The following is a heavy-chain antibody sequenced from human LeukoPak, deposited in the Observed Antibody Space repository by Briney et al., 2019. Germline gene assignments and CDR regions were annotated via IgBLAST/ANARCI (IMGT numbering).Heavy chain of an antibody. Sequence: GRSLSLSSALYGFNLAIHSTSWDRQLPREGRGWEASIRGSGSSAYYADSVKGRFTISRDNDRNMLYLQMNSLRAEDTAVYYCANFEAQGGWYGAFDIWGQGTMVTVSS. V-gene: IGHV3-23*01. CDR3: ANFEAQGGWYGAFDI. J-gene: IGHJ3*02. D-gene: IGHD6-19*01. CDR1: GFNLAIHS. CDR2: IRGSGSSA.